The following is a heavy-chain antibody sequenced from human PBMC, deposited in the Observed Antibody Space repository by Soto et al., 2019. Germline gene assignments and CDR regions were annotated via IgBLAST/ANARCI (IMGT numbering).Heavy chain of an antibody. Sequence: SETLSLTCTVSGGSFSSGGYYWSWIRQPPGKGLEGIGYIYYSGSTNYNPSLKSRVTISVDTSKNQFSLKLSCGTGADMAGYYCAGVVPQSGGETGSEYWGQGNLGTVSS. CDR2: IYYSGST. CDR3: AGVVPQSGGETGSEY. CDR1: GGSFSSGGYY. D-gene: IGHD2-21*01. J-gene: IGHJ4*02. V-gene: IGHV4-61*08.